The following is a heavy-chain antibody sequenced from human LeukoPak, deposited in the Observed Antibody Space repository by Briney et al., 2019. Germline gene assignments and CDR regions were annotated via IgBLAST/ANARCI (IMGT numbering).Heavy chain of an antibody. CDR1: GFTFSSYG. D-gene: IGHD6-19*01. CDR2: IWYDGSNK. J-gene: IGHJ4*02. Sequence: GGSLRLSCAASGFTFSSYGMHWVRQAPGKGLEWVAVIWYDGSNKYYADSVKGRFTISRDTSKNTLYLQMNSLRAEDTAVYYCARDPGIAVAGNVDYWGQGTLVTVS. CDR3: ARDPGIAVAGNVDY. V-gene: IGHV3-33*01.